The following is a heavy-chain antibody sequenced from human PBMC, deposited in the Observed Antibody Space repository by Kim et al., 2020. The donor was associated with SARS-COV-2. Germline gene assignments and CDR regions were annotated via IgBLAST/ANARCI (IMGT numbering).Heavy chain of an antibody. CDR2: IKSKTDGETT. J-gene: IGHJ5*02. Sequence: GGSLRLSCAASGFTFSNAWMSWVRQAPGKGLEWVGRIKSKTDGETTDYAAPVKGRFIISRDDSKNTVYLQMNSLKTEDTAVYYCGRPGVCSSTSCIGGWFDPWGQGTLVTVSS. CDR3: GRPGVCSSTSCIGGWFDP. V-gene: IGHV3-15*01. D-gene: IGHD2-2*01. CDR1: GFTFSNAW.